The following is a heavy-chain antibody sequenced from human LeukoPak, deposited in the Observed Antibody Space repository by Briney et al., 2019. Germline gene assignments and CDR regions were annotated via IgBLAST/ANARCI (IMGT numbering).Heavy chain of an antibody. CDR2: IYYSGST. CDR1: GGSISSYY. CDR3: ARPPLGTTDYFDY. J-gene: IGHJ4*02. D-gene: IGHD4-11*01. V-gene: IGHV4-59*08. Sequence: PSETLSLTCTVSGGSISSYYWSWIRQPAGKGLEWIGYIYYSGSTNYNPSLKSRVTISVDTSKNQFSLKLSSVTAADTAVYYCARPPLGTTDYFDYWGQGTLVTVSS.